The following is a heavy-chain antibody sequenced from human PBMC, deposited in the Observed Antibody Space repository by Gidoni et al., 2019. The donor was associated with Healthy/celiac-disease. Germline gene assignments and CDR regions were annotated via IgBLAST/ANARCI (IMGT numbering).Heavy chain of an antibody. V-gene: IGHV1-58*01. D-gene: IGHD6-13*01. J-gene: IGHJ6*02. Sequence: QMQLVQSGPEVKKPGTSVKVSCKASGFTFTRSAVQWVRQARGQRLEWIGWIVVGSGNTNYAQKFQERVTITGDMSTSTAYMELSSLRSEDTAVYYCAAGLHGYSSSWYYYYGMDVWGQGTTVTVSS. CDR3: AAGLHGYSSSWYYYYGMDV. CDR1: GFTFTRSA. CDR2: IVVGSGNT.